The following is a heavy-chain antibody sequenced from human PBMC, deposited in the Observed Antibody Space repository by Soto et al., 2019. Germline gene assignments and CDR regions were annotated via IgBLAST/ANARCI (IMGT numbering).Heavy chain of an antibody. D-gene: IGHD7-27*01. J-gene: IGHJ6*02. V-gene: IGHV3-48*02. CDR1: GFTFSSYS. Sequence: PGGSLRLSCAASGFTFSSYSMNWVRQAPGKGLEWVSYISSSSSTIYYADSVKGRFTISRDNAKNSLYLQMNSLRDEDTAVYYCARVGTTGYYYYYYGMDVWGQGTTVTVSS. CDR3: ARVGTTGYYYYYYGMDV. CDR2: ISSSSSTI.